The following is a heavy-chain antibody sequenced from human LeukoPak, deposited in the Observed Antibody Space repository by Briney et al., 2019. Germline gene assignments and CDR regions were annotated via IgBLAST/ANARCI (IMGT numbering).Heavy chain of an antibody. CDR2: IKQDGSEK. CDR3: ARSHDYGDYADY. V-gene: IGHV3-7*01. CDR1: GFTFSSYW. Sequence: GGSLRLSCAASGFTFSSYWMSWVRQAPGKGLEWVANIKQDGSEKYDVDSVKGRFTISRDNGKNSLYLQMNSLRAEDTAVYYCARSHDYGDYADYWGQGTLDTVSS. D-gene: IGHD4-17*01. J-gene: IGHJ4*02.